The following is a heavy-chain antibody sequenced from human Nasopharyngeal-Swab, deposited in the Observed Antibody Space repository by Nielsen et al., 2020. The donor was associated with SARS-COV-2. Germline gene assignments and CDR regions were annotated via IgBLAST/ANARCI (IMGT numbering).Heavy chain of an antibody. Sequence: GESLKISCAASGITFSSYGMHWVRQAPGKGLEWVAFIRYDGSNKYYADSVKGRFTISRDNSKNTLYLQMNSLRAEDTAVYYCAKDSRSGSGSYSAWGQGTLVTVSS. CDR3: AKDSRSGSGSYSA. V-gene: IGHV3-30*02. D-gene: IGHD1-26*01. J-gene: IGHJ5*02. CDR2: IRYDGSNK. CDR1: GITFSSYG.